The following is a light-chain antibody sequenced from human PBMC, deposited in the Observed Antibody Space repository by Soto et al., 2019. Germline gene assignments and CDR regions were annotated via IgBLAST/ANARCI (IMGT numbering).Light chain of an antibody. V-gene: IGKV3-20*01. CDR1: QSVSSNY. Sequence: EIVLTQSPGTLSSSPGERATLSCRASQSVSSNYLAWYQQKPGQAPRLLIYGASSRVSGIPDRFSGSGSGTEFTLTISRLEPEDFAVYYCQQFGSSLSLTLGGGTKVDIK. J-gene: IGKJ4*01. CDR3: QQFGSSLSLT. CDR2: GAS.